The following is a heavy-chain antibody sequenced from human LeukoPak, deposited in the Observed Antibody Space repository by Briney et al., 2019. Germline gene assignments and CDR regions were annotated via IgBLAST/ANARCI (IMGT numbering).Heavy chain of an antibody. Sequence: AASVKVSCKASEYPFVDYYMHWVRQAPGQGLEWMGIINPSGGSTSYAQKFQGRVTMTRDTSTSTVYMELSSLRSDDTAVYYCARVQDIVVVVAATPDYWSQGTLVTVSS. V-gene: IGHV1-46*01. CDR1: EYPFVDYY. J-gene: IGHJ4*02. CDR3: ARVQDIVVVVAATPDY. D-gene: IGHD2-15*01. CDR2: INPSGGST.